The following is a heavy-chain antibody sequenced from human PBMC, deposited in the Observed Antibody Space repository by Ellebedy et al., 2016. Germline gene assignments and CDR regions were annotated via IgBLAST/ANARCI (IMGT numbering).Heavy chain of an antibody. V-gene: IGHV4-4*07. Sequence: SETLSLXXIVSDDSFKKYHWSWIRQPAGKGLEWIGRVSTSGSTNYNPSLKSRVTMSVDTSKNQFSLKLTSVTAADTAVYYCARDQRPYGMDVWGQGTTVTVSS. J-gene: IGHJ6*02. CDR2: VSTSGST. CDR3: ARDQRPYGMDV. CDR1: DDSFKKYH.